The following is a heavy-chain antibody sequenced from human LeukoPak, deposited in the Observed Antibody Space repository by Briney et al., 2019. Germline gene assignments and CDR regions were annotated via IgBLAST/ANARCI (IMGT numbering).Heavy chain of an antibody. Sequence: GSLRLSCSASGFTFSSYAMHWVRQAPGKGLEYVSAISSNGGSTYYADSVKGRFTISRDNSKNTLYLQTSSLRAEDTAVYYCVKDSEDGITMIVVVMAGGLVDWGQGTLVTVSS. D-gene: IGHD3-22*01. V-gene: IGHV3-64D*06. CDR1: GFTFSSYA. J-gene: IGHJ4*02. CDR3: VKDSEDGITMIVVVMAGGLVD. CDR2: ISSNGGST.